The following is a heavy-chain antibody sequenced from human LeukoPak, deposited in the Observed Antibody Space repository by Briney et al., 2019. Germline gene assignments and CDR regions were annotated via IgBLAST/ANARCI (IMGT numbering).Heavy chain of an antibody. CDR3: ARDPSHGERFLEWYVDY. J-gene: IGHJ4*02. CDR2: ISSSSSTI. Sequence: ESGGSLRLSCAASGFTFSSYSMNWVRQAPGKGLEWVSYISSSSSTIYYADSVKGRFTISRDNAENSLYLQMNSLRAEDTAVYYCARDPSHGERFLEWYVDYWGQGTLVTVSS. D-gene: IGHD3-3*01. V-gene: IGHV3-48*01. CDR1: GFTFSSYS.